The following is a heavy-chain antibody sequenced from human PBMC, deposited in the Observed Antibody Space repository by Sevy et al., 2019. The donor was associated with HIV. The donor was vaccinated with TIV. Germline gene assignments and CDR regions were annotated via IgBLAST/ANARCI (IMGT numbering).Heavy chain of an antibody. D-gene: IGHD1-1*01. CDR2: ISYDGSNK. V-gene: IGHV3-30-3*01. CDR3: ALERLSSNVAEYFQN. Sequence: GGSLRLSCAASGFTFSDYSMHWVHQAPGKGLEWVATISYDGSNKHYADSVKGRFTLSRDNSKNPLFLQMNSLRAEDTAVYYCALERLSSNVAEYFQNWGQGTLVTVSS. CDR1: GFTFSDYS. J-gene: IGHJ1*01.